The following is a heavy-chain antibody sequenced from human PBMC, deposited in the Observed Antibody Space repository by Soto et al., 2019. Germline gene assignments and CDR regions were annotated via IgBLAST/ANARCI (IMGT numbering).Heavy chain of an antibody. D-gene: IGHD3-22*01. V-gene: IGHV3-74*01. CDR3: ARGDGDYYDGNVSLGRH. J-gene: IGHJ4*02. CDR2: IKSDGSGT. CDR1: GFTFSSYW. Sequence: GGSLRLSCAASGFTFSSYWMHWVRQAPGKGLVWVARIKSDGSGTIYADSVKGRLTISRDNARNTLYLQMNSLRAEDTAGYFCARGDGDYYDGNVSLGRHWGQGTLVPVSS.